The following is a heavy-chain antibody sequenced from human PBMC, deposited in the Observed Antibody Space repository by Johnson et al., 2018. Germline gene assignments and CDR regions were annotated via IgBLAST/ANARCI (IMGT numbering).Heavy chain of an antibody. V-gene: IGHV3-9*01. CDR3: AKLPTTYGDYVGHYARDV. CDR1: GFTFEDYA. CDR2: ISWSSGNI. J-gene: IGHJ6*02. D-gene: IGHD4-17*01. Sequence: VQLVQSGGGLVQPGRSLRLSCAAYGFTFEDYAMHWVRQAPGKGLEWVSGISWSSGNIAYGDSVKGRFIISRDNAKNSLYLQMNSLRPEDTALYYCAKLPTTYGDYVGHYARDVWGQGTTVTVS.